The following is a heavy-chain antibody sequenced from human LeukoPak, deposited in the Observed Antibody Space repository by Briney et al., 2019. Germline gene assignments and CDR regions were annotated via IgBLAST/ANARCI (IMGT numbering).Heavy chain of an antibody. V-gene: IGHV4-38-2*02. D-gene: IGHD6-13*01. CDR3: ARDVYSSSWGSAFDI. CDR2: IHHSGIT. CDR1: GYSIRSGFY. J-gene: IGHJ3*02. Sequence: SETLSLTCTVSGYSIRSGFYWGWIRQPPGKGLEWIGNIHHSGITYYTPSLKSRVTISVDTSKNQFYLKLSSVTAADTAVYYCARDVYSSSWGSAFDIWGQGTMVTVSS.